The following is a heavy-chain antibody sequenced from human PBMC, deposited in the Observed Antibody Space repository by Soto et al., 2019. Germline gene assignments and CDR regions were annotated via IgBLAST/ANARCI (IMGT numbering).Heavy chain of an antibody. D-gene: IGHD3-3*01. V-gene: IGHV4-59*01. Sequence: QVQLQESGPGLVKPSETLSLTCTVSGGSISSSYWSWIRQPPGKGLEWLGYVYYIGSTKYNPSLKNRITISVDTSQNQFSLKLESVTAADTALYYYARDASGHDFWDGPWYFDSWGQGTLVTVSS. CDR3: ARDASGHDFWDGPWYFDS. CDR1: GGSISSSY. J-gene: IGHJ4*02. CDR2: VYYIGST.